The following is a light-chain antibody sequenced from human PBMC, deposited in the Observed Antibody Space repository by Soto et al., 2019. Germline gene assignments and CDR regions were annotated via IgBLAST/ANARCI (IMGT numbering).Light chain of an antibody. CDR2: EVS. CDR1: SSDVGAHNF. CDR3: NSYTNTAARV. Sequence: QSALTQPASVSGSAGQSITISCTGTSSDVGAHNFVSWYQQHPGKAPKLMIYEVSNRPSGVSDRFSGSKSGNTASLTISGLQAEDEADYYCNSYTNTAARVFGTGTKVTLL. V-gene: IGLV2-14*01. J-gene: IGLJ1*01.